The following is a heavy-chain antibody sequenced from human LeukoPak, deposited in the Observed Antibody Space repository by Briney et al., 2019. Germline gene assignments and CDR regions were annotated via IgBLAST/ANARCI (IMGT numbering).Heavy chain of an antibody. V-gene: IGHV3-23*01. CDR1: GFTFSSYA. D-gene: IGHD2-2*02. CDR3: AKRYCSSTSCYTDHAPHHDAFDI. Sequence: GGSLRLSCAASGFTFSSYAMGWVRQAPGKGLEWVSAISGSGGSTYYADSVKGRFTISRDNSKNTLYLQMNSLRAEDTAVYYCAKRYCSSTSCYTDHAPHHDAFDIWGQGTMVTVSS. J-gene: IGHJ3*02. CDR2: ISGSGGST.